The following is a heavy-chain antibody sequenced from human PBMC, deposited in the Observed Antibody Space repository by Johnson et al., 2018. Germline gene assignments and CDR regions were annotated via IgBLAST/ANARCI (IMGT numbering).Heavy chain of an antibody. V-gene: IGHV3-30-3*01. CDR2: ISDDGSNK. J-gene: IGHJ1*01. D-gene: IGHD4-17*01. CDR3: ARAQGGDYLAEYFQH. CDR1: GFTFSSYA. Sequence: QVQLVESGGRVVQXGRSLRLSCSASGFTFSSYAMHWVRQAPGKGLEWVAVISDDGSNKFYAESVKGRFTISRDNSKYTVYLQMHSLKAEDPAVFYCARAQGGDYLAEYFQHWGQGTLVTVSS.